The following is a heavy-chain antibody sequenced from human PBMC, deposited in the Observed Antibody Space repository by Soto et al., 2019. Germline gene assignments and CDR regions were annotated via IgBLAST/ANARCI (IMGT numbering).Heavy chain of an antibody. D-gene: IGHD3-22*01. CDR3: TTVGVYYDSSGYYTPDYYGMDV. J-gene: IGHJ6*02. CDR2: IKSKTDGGTT. V-gene: IGHV3-15*01. CDR1: GFTFSNAW. Sequence: PGGSLRLSCAASGFTFSNAWMSWVRQAPGKGLEWVGRIKSKTDGGTTDYAAPVKGRFTISRDDSKNTLYLQMNSLKTEDTAVFYCTTVGVYYDSSGYYTPDYYGMDVWGQGTTVTVSS.